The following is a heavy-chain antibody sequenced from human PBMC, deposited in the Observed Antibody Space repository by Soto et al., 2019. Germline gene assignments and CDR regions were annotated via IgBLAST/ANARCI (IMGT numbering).Heavy chain of an antibody. J-gene: IGHJ6*02. CDR2: IYYSGSA. CDR3: ARHGVDYGDYASYYYYGMDV. V-gene: IGHV4-39*01. Sequence: QVQLQESGPGLVKPSETLSLTCTVSGGSISSSTYYWGWIRQPPGKGLECIGFIYYSGSAYYNPSLKSRVTISIDTYKNQFSLKLTAVTAADTAVFYCARHGVDYGDYASYYYYGMDVWGRGTTVTVSS. CDR1: GGSISSSTYY. D-gene: IGHD4-17*01.